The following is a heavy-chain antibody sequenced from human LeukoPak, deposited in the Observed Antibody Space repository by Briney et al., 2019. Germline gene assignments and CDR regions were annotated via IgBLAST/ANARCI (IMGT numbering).Heavy chain of an antibody. J-gene: IGHJ4*02. CDR2: ISPDGSST. D-gene: IGHD6-19*01. Sequence: PGGSLRLSCAASGFTFSSYWMHWVRQAPGKGLVWVSRISPDGSSTSYADSVKGRITISRDNAKNTLYLQMNSLRAEDTAVYYCARLQCSSGSYWGQGTLVTVSS. CDR3: ARLQCSSGSY. CDR1: GFTFSSYW. V-gene: IGHV3-74*01.